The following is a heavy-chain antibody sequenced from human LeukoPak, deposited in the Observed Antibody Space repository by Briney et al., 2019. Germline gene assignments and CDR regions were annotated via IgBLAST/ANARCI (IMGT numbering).Heavy chain of an antibody. Sequence: SETLSLTCTVSGGSISSYYWSWIRQPPGKGLEWIGYIYYSGSTNYNPSLKSRVTISVDTSKNQFSLKLSSVTAADTAVYYCASIRFGELFGEYFQHWGQGTLVTVSS. CDR3: ASIRFGELFGEYFQH. CDR2: IYYSGST. V-gene: IGHV4-59*01. CDR1: GGSISSYY. J-gene: IGHJ1*01. D-gene: IGHD3-10*01.